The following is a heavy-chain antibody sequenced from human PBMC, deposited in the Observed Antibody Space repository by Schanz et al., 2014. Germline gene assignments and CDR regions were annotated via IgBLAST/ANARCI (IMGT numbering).Heavy chain of an antibody. Sequence: QVQLLESGGGVVQPGRSLRLSCAASGFTFSYHAIHWVRQAPGKGLEWVAVISQDGNSRYFADSVKGRFTVSRDNSKNTLYLQMNSLRAEDTAVYYCPTETLDYWGQGTLVTVSS. CDR1: GFTFSYHA. J-gene: IGHJ4*02. CDR2: ISQDGNSR. CDR3: PTETLDY. V-gene: IGHV3-30*04.